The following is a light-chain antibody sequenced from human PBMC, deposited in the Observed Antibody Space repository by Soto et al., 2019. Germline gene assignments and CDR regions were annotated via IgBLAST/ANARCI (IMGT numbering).Light chain of an antibody. CDR1: QGISSY. CDR2: AAS. Sequence: IQVTQSQSSVCASVLDRFTITCRASQGISSYLAWYRQEPGKAPKLLIYAASTLQSGVPSRFSGSGYGTDFTLTISNLQPEDFATYYCQQLDSYPVTFGGGTKVDIK. V-gene: IGKV1-9*01. CDR3: QQLDSYPVT. J-gene: IGKJ4*01.